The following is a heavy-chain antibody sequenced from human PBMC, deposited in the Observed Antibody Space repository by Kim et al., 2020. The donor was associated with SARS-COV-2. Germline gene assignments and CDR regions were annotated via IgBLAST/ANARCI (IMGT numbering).Heavy chain of an antibody. D-gene: IGHD2-2*01. Sequence: GGSLRLSCAASGFILSNYAMSWVRQAPGKGLEWVSTISGSGFGTYYADSVKGRFTISRDNSKNTLYLQMNSLRAEDSAIYYCAKDKSGTYHGFDCWGQGTLVTVSS. J-gene: IGHJ4*02. CDR2: ISGSGFGT. CDR1: GFILSNYA. V-gene: IGHV3-23*01. CDR3: AKDKSGTYHGFDC.